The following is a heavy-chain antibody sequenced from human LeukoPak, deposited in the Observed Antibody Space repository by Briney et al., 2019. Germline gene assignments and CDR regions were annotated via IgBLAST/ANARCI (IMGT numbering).Heavy chain of an antibody. CDR1: GYTFTSYG. CDR2: ISTYKGNT. Sequence: ASVKVSCKASGYTFTSYGVSWVRQAPGQGLEWMGWISTYKGNTNYAQKLQGRVTMTTDTSTSTAYMELRSLRSDDTAVYYCARDLWRYYYDSSGSTDPNYFDYWGQGTLVTVSS. V-gene: IGHV1-18*01. D-gene: IGHD3-22*01. CDR3: ARDLWRYYYDSSGSTDPNYFDY. J-gene: IGHJ4*02.